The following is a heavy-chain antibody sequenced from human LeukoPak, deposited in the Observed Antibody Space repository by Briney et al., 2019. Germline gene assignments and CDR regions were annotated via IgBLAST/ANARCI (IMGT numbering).Heavy chain of an antibody. D-gene: IGHD2-15*01. CDR3: ARQEPVVVAATDWFDP. CDR2: IDPSDSYT. V-gene: IGHV5-10-1*01. Sequence: GESLNISCKGSGYSFTSYWISWVRQMPGKGLEWMGRIDPSDSYTNYSPSFQGHVTISADKSISTAYLQWSSLKASDTAMYYCARQEPVVVAATDWFDPWGQGTLVTVSS. J-gene: IGHJ5*02. CDR1: GYSFTSYW.